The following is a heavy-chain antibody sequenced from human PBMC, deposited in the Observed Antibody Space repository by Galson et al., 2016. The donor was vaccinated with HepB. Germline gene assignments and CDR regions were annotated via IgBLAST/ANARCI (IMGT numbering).Heavy chain of an antibody. J-gene: IGHJ3*01. D-gene: IGHD3-16*01. V-gene: IGHV1-46*04. CDR2: INPRGGTT. CDR1: GYIFTNYY. Sequence: SVKVSCTASGYIFTNYYLHWVRQAPRHGLEWLGMINPRGGTTLYAQELKGRVTMTRDTSTTTVYMELRGLTTEDTAIYYCARVGVVVWCGDHRAALDVWGQGTTVTVSS. CDR3: ARVGVVVWCGDHRAALDV.